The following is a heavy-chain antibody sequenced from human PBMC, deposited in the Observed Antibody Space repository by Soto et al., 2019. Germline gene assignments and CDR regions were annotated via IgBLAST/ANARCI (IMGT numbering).Heavy chain of an antibody. V-gene: IGHV1-69*12. CDR1: GGTFSSYD. Sequence: QVQLVQSGAEVKKPGSSVKVSCKASGGTFSSYDISWVRQAPGQGLEWMGGIIPIFGTANYAQKFQGRVTITADESTSSAYLGLRRLRSEDTSVYYCATRETNGYYYYVNGMDVWGQGTTVTVSS. J-gene: IGHJ6*01. CDR3: ATRETNGYYYYVNGMDV. D-gene: IGHD2-8*01. CDR2: IIPIFGTA.